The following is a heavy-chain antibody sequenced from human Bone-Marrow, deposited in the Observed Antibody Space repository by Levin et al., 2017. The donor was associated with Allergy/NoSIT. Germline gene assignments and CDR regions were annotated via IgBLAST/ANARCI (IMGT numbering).Heavy chain of an antibody. CDR2: IIPIFGAA. CDR1: GGTFSGYA. CDR3: ARRWGDYGGWAFDI. V-gene: IGHV1-69*13. J-gene: IGHJ3*02. Sequence: SVKVSCKTSGGTFSGYAISWVRQAPGQGLEWMGGIIPIFGAANYAQKFQGRVTITADESTSTAYVELNSLRSEDTAVYYCARRWGDYGGWAFDIWGQGTMVTVSS. D-gene: IGHD4-23*01.